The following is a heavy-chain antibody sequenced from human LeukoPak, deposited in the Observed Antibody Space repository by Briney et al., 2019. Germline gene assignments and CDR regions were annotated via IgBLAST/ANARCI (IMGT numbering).Heavy chain of an antibody. J-gene: IGHJ4*02. V-gene: IGHV4-34*01. CDR2: INHSGST. Sequence: SETLSLTCAVYGGSFSGYYWSWIRQPPGRGLEWIGEINHSGSTNYNPSLKSRVTISVDTSKNQSSLKLSSVTAADTAVYYCARALSNRPYYDFWSGYRYFDYWGQGTLVTVSS. CDR1: GGSFSGYY. CDR3: ARALSNRPYYDFWSGYRYFDY. D-gene: IGHD3-3*01.